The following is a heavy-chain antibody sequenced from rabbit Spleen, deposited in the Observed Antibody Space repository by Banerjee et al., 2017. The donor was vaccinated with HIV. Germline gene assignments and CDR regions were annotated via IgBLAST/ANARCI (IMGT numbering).Heavy chain of an antibody. Sequence: QEQLEESGGGLVKPGGTLTLTCTASGFTISSSYWISWVRQAPGKGLEWIAFIVDGDTNTYYASWAKGRFTISKTSSTTVTLQMTSLTAADTATYFCARWNSDFNVDLWGPGTLVTVS. CDR3: ARWNSDFNVDL. V-gene: IGHV1S45*01. CDR2: IVDGDTNT. J-gene: IGHJ6*01. CDR1: GFTISSSYW. D-gene: IGHD2-1*01.